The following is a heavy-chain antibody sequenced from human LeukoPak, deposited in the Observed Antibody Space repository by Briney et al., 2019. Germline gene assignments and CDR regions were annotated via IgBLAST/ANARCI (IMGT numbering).Heavy chain of an antibody. Sequence: GGSLSLACAASGFTLRNNWMTWVRQAPGKGLEWVANIKEDGGEKYYVDSVKGRFTISRDNYKNSLYLQMSSLRVEDTAVYYCARDQLERPHWYLHVMHVWGPGSTVTVSS. J-gene: IGHJ6*02. CDR1: GFTLRNNW. CDR3: ARDQLERPHWYLHVMHV. CDR2: IKEDGGEK. D-gene: IGHD1-1*01. V-gene: IGHV3-7*01.